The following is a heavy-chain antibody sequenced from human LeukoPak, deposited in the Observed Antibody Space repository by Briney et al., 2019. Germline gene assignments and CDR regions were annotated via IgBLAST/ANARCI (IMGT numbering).Heavy chain of an antibody. J-gene: IGHJ4*02. CDR3: ARYHYDSSGYPLLRFDY. CDR2: ISGSGGST. D-gene: IGHD3-22*01. Sequence: PGGSLRLSCAASGFTFSSYAMSWVRQAPGKGLEWVSAISGSGGSTYYADSVKGRFTISRDNSKNTLYLQMNSLRAEDTAVYYCARYHYDSSGYPLLRFDYWGQGTLVTVSS. CDR1: GFTFSSYA. V-gene: IGHV3-23*01.